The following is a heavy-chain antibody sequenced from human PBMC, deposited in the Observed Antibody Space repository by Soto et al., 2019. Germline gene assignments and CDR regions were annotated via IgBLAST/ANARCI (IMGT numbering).Heavy chain of an antibody. Sequence: GGSLRLSCAASGFTFSNAWMSWVRQAPGKGLEWVGRIKSKTDGGTTDYAAPVKGRFTISRDDSKTTLYLQMNSLKTEDTAVYYCTTEDCSSTSCYQSWGQGTLVTVSS. CDR2: IKSKTDGGTT. D-gene: IGHD2-2*01. V-gene: IGHV3-15*01. CDR1: GFTFSNAW. J-gene: IGHJ5*02. CDR3: TTEDCSSTSCYQS.